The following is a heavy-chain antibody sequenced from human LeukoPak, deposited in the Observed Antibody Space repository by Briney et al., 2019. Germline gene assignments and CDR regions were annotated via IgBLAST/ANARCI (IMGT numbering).Heavy chain of an antibody. CDR2: IYYSGST. CDR3: ARIDYATFDC. D-gene: IGHD3-16*01. Sequence: PSETLSLTCTVSGGSINSYYWSWIRQPPGRGLEWIGDIYYSGSTIYNPSPKSRVTISVDTSKNQFSLNLRSVTAADTAVYYCARIDYATFDCLGPGTLVTVSS. V-gene: IGHV4-59*01. J-gene: IGHJ4*02. CDR1: GGSINSYY.